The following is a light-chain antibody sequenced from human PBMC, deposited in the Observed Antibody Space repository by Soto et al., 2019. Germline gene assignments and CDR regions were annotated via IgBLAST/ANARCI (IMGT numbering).Light chain of an antibody. CDR1: ETIRSSH. J-gene: IGKJ4*01. V-gene: IGKV3-20*01. Sequence: EIVLTQSPGTLSLSQGERATLSCRASETIRSSHLAWYQQKPGQAPRLLIYNTSRRQSGIPDRFSGSGSGTDFILTISRLEPEDVAVYYCQQYSQSVTFGGGTKVEMK. CDR3: QQYSQSVT. CDR2: NTS.